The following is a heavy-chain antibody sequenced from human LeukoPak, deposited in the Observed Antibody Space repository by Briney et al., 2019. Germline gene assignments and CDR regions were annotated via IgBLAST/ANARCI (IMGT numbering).Heavy chain of an antibody. CDR1: GGSISSYY. V-gene: IGHV4-59*08. CDR2: VYHSGHT. CDR3: ARQGPIDAFDI. Sequence: SETLSLTCTVSGGSISSYYWSWIRQPPGKGLEWIGYVYHSGHTSYNPSLKNRVDISIDTSKNQFSLRLASVTATDTAVYYCARQGPIDAFDIWGQGTMVTVSS. J-gene: IGHJ3*02.